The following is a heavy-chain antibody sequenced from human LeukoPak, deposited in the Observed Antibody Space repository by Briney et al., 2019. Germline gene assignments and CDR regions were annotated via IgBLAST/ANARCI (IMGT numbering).Heavy chain of an antibody. V-gene: IGHV3-23*01. J-gene: IGHJ4*02. CDR2: ISGSGGST. CDR3: AKASMVRGGFNY. Sequence: PGESLRLSCAASGFTFSSYAMSWVRQAPGKGLEWVSAISGSGGSTYYADSVKGRFTISRDNSKNTLYLQMNSLRAEDTAVYYCAKASMVRGGFNYWGQGTLVTVSS. CDR1: GFTFSSYA. D-gene: IGHD3-10*01.